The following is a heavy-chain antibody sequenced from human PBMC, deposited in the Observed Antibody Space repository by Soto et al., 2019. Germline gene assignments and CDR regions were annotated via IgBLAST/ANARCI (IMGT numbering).Heavy chain of an antibody. CDR3: ARDSRSGWPNDAFDI. V-gene: IGHV1-18*01. CDR1: GYTFTSYG. D-gene: IGHD6-19*01. Sequence: SVKVSCKASGYTFTSYGISWVRQAPGQGLEWMGWISAYNGNTNYAQKLQGRVSMTTDTSTSTAYMELRSLRSDDTAVYYCARDSRSGWPNDAFDIWGQGTMVTVSS. J-gene: IGHJ3*02. CDR2: ISAYNGNT.